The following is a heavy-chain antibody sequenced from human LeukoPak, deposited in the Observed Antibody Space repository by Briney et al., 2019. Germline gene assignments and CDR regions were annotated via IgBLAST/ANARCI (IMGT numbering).Heavy chain of an antibody. Sequence: ASVKVSCKASGYTFTSYYMHWVRQAPGQGLEWMGIINPSGGSTSYAQKFQGRVTMTTDTSTSTAYMELRSLRSDDTAVYYCARVRYSYGLPQHDWGQGTLVTVSS. CDR3: ARVRYSYGLPQHD. V-gene: IGHV1-46*01. J-gene: IGHJ4*02. CDR1: GYTFTSYY. CDR2: INPSGGST. D-gene: IGHD5-18*01.